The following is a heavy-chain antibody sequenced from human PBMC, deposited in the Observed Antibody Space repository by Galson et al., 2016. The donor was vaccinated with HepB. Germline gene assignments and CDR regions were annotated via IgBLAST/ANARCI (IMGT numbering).Heavy chain of an antibody. CDR2: IYYSGST. J-gene: IGHJ4*01. CDR1: GGSISSGGYY. Sequence: TLSLTCAVSGGSISSGGYYWSWIRQHPGKGLEWIGYIYYSGSTYYNPSPKSRVTISVDTSKNQFSLKLSSVTAADTAVYYCAMGLCSSTSCFWDPYFDYWGHGTLVTVSS. CDR3: AMGLCSSTSCFWDPYFDY. V-gene: IGHV4-31*11. D-gene: IGHD2-2*01.